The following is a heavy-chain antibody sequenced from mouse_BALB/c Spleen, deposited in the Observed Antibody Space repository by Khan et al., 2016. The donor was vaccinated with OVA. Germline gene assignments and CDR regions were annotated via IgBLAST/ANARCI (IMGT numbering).Heavy chain of an antibody. CDR1: GYSFTGYF. J-gene: IGHJ2*01. D-gene: IGHD1-1*01. Sequence: VQLQQSGPELVRPGASVKISCKASGYSFTGYFMNWVMQSHGKSLEWIGRINPHIGETFYNPTFTGKATLTVDESSSTAHMELRSLASEDSAVYYCARIYRSDFDYWGQGTTLTVSS. CDR3: ARIYRSDFDY. CDR2: INPHIGET. V-gene: IGHV1-20*02.